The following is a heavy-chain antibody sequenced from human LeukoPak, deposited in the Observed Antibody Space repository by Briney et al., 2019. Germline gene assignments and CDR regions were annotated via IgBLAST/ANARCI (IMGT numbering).Heavy chain of an antibody. CDR2: INHSGST. D-gene: IGHD3-3*01. CDR3: ARLWSGYYIPYYFDY. J-gene: IGHJ4*02. CDR1: GGSFSGYY. V-gene: IGHV4-34*01. Sequence: TSETLSLTCAVYGGSFSGYYWSWIRQPPGKGLEWIGEINHSGSTNYNPSPKSRVTISVDTSKNQFSLKLSSVTAADTAVYYCARLWSGYYIPYYFDYWGQGTLVTVSS.